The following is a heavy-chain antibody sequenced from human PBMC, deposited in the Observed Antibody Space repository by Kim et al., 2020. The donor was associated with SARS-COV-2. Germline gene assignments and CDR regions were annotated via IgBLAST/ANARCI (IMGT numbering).Heavy chain of an antibody. Sequence: GGSLRLSCAASGFSVSSYWMHWVRQPPGKGLEWVSRINEDGRTTNHADSVKGRFTISRDSAKNTLLLQMNSLRVDDTAVYYGSKDTFGPEDSWGQGILVT. CDR2: INEDGRTT. D-gene: IGHD3-3*01. V-gene: IGHV3-74*01. J-gene: IGHJ5*01. CDR3: SKDTFGPEDS. CDR1: GFSVSSYW.